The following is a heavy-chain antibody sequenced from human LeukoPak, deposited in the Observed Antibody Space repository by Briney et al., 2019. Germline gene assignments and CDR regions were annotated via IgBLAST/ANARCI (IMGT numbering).Heavy chain of an antibody. CDR2: ISGSGVST. J-gene: IGHJ3*02. CDR3: AKEYWRAFDI. V-gene: IGHV3-23*01. Sequence: PGGALRLSCAASGFTFSIYAMSWGREAPGKGVEWVSAISGSGVSTYYADSVKGRFTISRDNSKNTLYMQMNSLRAEDTAVYYCAKEYWRAFDIWGQGTMVTVSS. D-gene: IGHD2-15*01. CDR1: GFTFSIYA.